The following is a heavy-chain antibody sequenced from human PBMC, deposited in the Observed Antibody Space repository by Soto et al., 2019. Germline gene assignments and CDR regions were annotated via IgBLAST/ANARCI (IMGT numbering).Heavy chain of an antibody. CDR3: ARASSIAARPHYYYYYGMDV. J-gene: IGHJ6*01. V-gene: IGHV4-61*01. D-gene: IGHD6-6*01. CDR1: GGSVSSGSYY. Sequence: SETLSLTCTVSGGSVSSGSYYWSWIRQPPGKGLEWIGYIYYSGSTNYNPSLKSRVTISVDKSKNQFSLKLSSVTAADTAVYYCARASSIAARPHYYYYYGMDVWGQGTTVNVSS. CDR2: IYYSGST.